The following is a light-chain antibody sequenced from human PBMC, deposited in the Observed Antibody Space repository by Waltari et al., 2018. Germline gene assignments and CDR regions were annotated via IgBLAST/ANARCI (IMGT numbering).Light chain of an antibody. V-gene: IGLV1-40*01. Sequence: QSVLTPPPSVSGAPGQRVTISCTGSSSNIGAGYDVHWYQQLPGPAPKLLIYGKRNRTSGVPDRFSGSQSGTSPSLAITGLLAEDEGDYYCQSYDRSLSGWVFGGGTKLTVL. J-gene: IGLJ3*02. CDR2: GKR. CDR1: SSNIGAGYD. CDR3: QSYDRSLSGWV.